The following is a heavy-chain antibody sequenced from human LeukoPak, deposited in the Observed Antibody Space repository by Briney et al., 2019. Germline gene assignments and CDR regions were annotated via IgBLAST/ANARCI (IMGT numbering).Heavy chain of an antibody. CDR1: GGSISSGSYY. Sequence: PSETLSLTCTVSGGSISSGSYYWSWIRQPAGKGLEWIGRIYTSGSTNYNPSLKSRVTISVDTSKNQFSLKLSSVTAADTAVYYCARSRRYFDWLGASDIWGQGTMVTVSP. V-gene: IGHV4-61*02. D-gene: IGHD3-9*01. J-gene: IGHJ3*02. CDR3: ARSRRYFDWLGASDI. CDR2: IYTSGST.